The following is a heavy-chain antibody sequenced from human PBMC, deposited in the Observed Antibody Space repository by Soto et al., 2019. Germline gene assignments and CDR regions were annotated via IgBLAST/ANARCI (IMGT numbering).Heavy chain of an antibody. CDR2: IRNSGGFT. CDR3: AKDYFETKGPYFFDY. CDR1: GFTFNNYA. J-gene: IGHJ4*02. D-gene: IGHD1-26*01. Sequence: VQLLESGGGLVQPGGSLRLSCGASGFTFNNYAMNWVRQAPGKGLEWVSAIRNSGGFTYYADSVKGRFTISRDNSKNTLYLHMNSLRAEDTALYYCAKDYFETKGPYFFDYWGQGTLVTVSS. V-gene: IGHV3-23*01.